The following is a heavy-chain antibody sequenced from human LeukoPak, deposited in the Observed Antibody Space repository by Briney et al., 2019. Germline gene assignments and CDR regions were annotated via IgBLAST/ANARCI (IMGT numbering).Heavy chain of an antibody. D-gene: IGHD3-22*01. Sequence: GGSLRLSCAVSGFTFSRNSMNWVRQAPGKGLEWVSSISTSSSYIYYADSVKGRFTISRDNARNSLYLQMNSLRAEDTAVYYCARHDGYYYESSGYFVWGQGTLVTVAS. CDR2: ISTSSSYI. V-gene: IGHV3-21*01. CDR1: GFTFSRNS. J-gene: IGHJ4*02. CDR3: ARHDGYYYESSGYFV.